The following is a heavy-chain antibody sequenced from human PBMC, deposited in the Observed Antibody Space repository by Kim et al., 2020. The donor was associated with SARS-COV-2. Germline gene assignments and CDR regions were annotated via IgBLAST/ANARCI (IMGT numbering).Heavy chain of an antibody. J-gene: IGHJ4*02. D-gene: IGHD2-21*01. CDR3: ARFAVVTGGDY. Sequence: YADSVKGRFNISRDTAKSRLYLQMDSLTGDGTAVYYCARFAVVTGGDYWGQGTLVTISS. V-gene: IGHV3-74*01.